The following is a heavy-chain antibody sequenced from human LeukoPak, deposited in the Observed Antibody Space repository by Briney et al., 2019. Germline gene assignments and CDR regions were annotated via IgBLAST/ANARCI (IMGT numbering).Heavy chain of an antibody. CDR3: VREHDWGDFDY. Sequence: SETLSLTCTVSGGSVTTGRYYWSWIRQSPGKGLEWIGYISYRGTTNYNPSLKSRITISVDTSKNQFSLKVISVTAADTAVYYCVREHDWGDFDYWGQGTLVTVSS. D-gene: IGHD3-9*01. V-gene: IGHV4-61*01. J-gene: IGHJ4*02. CDR1: GGSVTTGRYY. CDR2: ISYRGTT.